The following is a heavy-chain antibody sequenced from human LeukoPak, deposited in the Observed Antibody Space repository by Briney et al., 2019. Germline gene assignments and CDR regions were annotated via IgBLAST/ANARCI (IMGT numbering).Heavy chain of an antibody. CDR3: ARDFDSSGYYYVGYFDY. J-gene: IGHJ4*02. Sequence: GGSLRLSCAASGFTFSSYAMHWVRQAPGKGLEWVAVISYDGSSRYYTYSVNVRFNISRDNSKNTPYLQMNSLRAEEKAVYYCARDFDSSGYYYVGYFDYWGQGTLVTVSS. V-gene: IGHV3-30*04. D-gene: IGHD3-22*01. CDR1: GFTFSSYA. CDR2: ISYDGSSR.